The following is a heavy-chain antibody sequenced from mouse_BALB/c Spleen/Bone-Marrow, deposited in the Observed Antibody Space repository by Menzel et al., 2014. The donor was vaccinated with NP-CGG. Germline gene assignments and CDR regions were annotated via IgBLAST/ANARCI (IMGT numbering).Heavy chain of an antibody. CDR3: ARRGDIYYGSSARFAY. Sequence: EVQLQQSGAELVKPGASVKLSCTASGFNIKDTYLHWVKQRPEQGLEWIGRIDPANGNTEYDPKFQGKATITADTSSNTAYLQLSSLTSEDTAVYYCARRGDIYYGSSARFAYWGQGTLVTVSA. CDR1: GFNIKDTY. D-gene: IGHD1-1*01. V-gene: IGHV14-3*02. CDR2: IDPANGNT. J-gene: IGHJ3*01.